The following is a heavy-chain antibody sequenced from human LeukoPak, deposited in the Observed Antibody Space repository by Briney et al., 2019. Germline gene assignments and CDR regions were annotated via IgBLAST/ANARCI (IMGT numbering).Heavy chain of an antibody. CDR2: INPNSGGT. Sequence: GASVKVSCKASGYTFTGYYMHWVRQAPGQGLEWMGWINPNSGGTNYAQKFQGRVTMTRETSISTAYMELSRLRSDDPAVYYCARDNRGVDTAMVTNYYYYGMDVWGQGTTVTVSS. CDR3: ARDNRGVDTAMVTNYYYYGMDV. V-gene: IGHV1-2*02. J-gene: IGHJ6*02. CDR1: GYTFTGYY. D-gene: IGHD5-18*01.